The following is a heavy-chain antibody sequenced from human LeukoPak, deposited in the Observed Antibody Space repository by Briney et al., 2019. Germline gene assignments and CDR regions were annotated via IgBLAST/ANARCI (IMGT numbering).Heavy chain of an antibody. V-gene: IGHV4-61*01. D-gene: IGHD1-26*01. CDR2: VYYSGST. Sequence: SETLSLTCTVSGGSVSSGSYYWSWIRQPPGKGLEWIGYVYYSGSTNYNPSLKSRVTISVDTSKNQFSLKLSSVTAADTAVYYCARDLTPIVGATYFDYWGQGTLVTVSS. CDR1: GGSVSSGSYY. J-gene: IGHJ4*02. CDR3: ARDLTPIVGATYFDY.